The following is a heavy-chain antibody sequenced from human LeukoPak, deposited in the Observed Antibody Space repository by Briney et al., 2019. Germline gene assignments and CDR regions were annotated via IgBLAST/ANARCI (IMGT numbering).Heavy chain of an antibody. D-gene: IGHD3-16*01. CDR3: ARNYDYLDY. CDR1: GFTLSSYA. Sequence: GRSLRLSCAASGFTLSSYAMHWVRQAPGKGLEWVAVISYDGSNKYYADSVKGRFTISRDNSKNTLYLQMNSLRAEDTAVYYCARNYDYLDYWGQGTLVTVSS. CDR2: ISYDGSNK. V-gene: IGHV3-30*04. J-gene: IGHJ4*02.